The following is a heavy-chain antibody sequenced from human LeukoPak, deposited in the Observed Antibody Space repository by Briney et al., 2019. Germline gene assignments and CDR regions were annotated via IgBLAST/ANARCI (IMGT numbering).Heavy chain of an antibody. D-gene: IGHD1-26*01. V-gene: IGHV3-74*01. J-gene: IGHJ4*02. CDR1: GFTFRRYW. CDR2: INSDGYST. CDR3: ASPYSGSYYGFDY. Sequence: PGGALRLSCAASGFTFRRYWMHWVRQAPGKGVVWVSRINSDGYSTNYADSVKGRFTISRDNAKNTLYLQMNSRRVEDTAMYYCASPYSGSYYGFDYWGQGTLVTVST.